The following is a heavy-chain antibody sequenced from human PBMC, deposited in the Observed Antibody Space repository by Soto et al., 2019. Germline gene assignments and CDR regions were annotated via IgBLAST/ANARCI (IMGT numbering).Heavy chain of an antibody. V-gene: IGHV6-1*01. D-gene: IGHD2-2*01. CDR3: AREESVVVPAAIDYYYYYGMDV. CDR2: TYYRSKWYN. Sequence: TLSLTCAISGDSVSSNSAAWNWIRQSPSRGLEWLGRTYYRSKWYNDYAVSVKSRITINPDTSKNQFSLQLNSVTPEDTAVYYCAREESVVVPAAIDYYYYYGMDVWGQGTTVTVSS. CDR1: GDSVSSNSAA. J-gene: IGHJ6*02.